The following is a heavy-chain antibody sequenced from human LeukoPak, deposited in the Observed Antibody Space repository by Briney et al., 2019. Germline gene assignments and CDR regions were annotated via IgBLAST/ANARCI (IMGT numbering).Heavy chain of an antibody. CDR1: GYSISSGYY. V-gene: IGHV4-61*02. CDR2: IYTSGST. D-gene: IGHD2-2*01. Sequence: SETLSLTCTVSGYSISSGYYWGWIRQPAGRGLEWIGRIYTSGSTNYNPSLKSRVTISVDTSKNQFSLKLSSVTAADTAVYYCARARVPAAMIDYWGQGTLVTVSS. CDR3: ARARVPAAMIDY. J-gene: IGHJ4*02.